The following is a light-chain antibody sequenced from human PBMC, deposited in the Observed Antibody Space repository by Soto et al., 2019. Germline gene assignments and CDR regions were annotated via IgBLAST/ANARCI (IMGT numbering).Light chain of an antibody. V-gene: IGLV2-8*01. CDR3: SSYGGSNNLV. J-gene: IGLJ2*01. CDR1: SSDVGGYNY. CDR2: VVT. Sequence: QSVLSQPPSASGSPGQSVTISCTGTSSDVGGYNYVSWYQQHPGRAPKLMIYVVTKRPSGVPDRFSGSKSGNTASLIVSGLQAEDEADYYCSSYGGSNNLVFGGGTKLTVL.